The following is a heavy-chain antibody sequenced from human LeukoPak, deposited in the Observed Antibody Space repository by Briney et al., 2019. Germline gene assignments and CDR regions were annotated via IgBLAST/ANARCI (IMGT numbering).Heavy chain of an antibody. V-gene: IGHV3-11*04. D-gene: IGHD2-2*02. CDR1: GFTFSDYY. J-gene: IGHJ3*02. Sequence: PGGSLRLSCAASGFTFSDYYMSWIRQAPGKGLEWVSYISSSGHTMYYSDSVKGRFTISRDNARNSLYLQMNSLRAEDTAVYYCARGFYCSSTSCYTSPDAFDIWGQGTMVTVSS. CDR3: ARGFYCSSTSCYTSPDAFDI. CDR2: ISSSGHTM.